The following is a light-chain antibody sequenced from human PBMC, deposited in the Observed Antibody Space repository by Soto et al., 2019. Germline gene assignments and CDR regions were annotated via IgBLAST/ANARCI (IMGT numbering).Light chain of an antibody. CDR3: SSYTGSSTLVV. CDR2: DVS. CDR1: SSDVGRYNH. J-gene: IGLJ2*01. Sequence: QSALTQPPSVSGSPGQSVSISCTGTSSDVGRYNHVSWYQQPPGTAPKLMIYDVSNRPSGVPDRFSGSKSGNTASLTISVLQAEDEADYYCSSYTGSSTLVVFGGGTKLTVL. V-gene: IGLV2-18*02.